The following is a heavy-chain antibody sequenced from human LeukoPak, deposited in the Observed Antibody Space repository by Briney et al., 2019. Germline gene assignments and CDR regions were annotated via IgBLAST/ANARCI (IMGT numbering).Heavy chain of an antibody. Sequence: SETLSLTCTVSRGSITSTDHYWAWIRQPPGKALEWIGSIYHTGKTFYSPSLKSRLSMSIDTSKSQFSLSLRSATAADTAVYYCARKPIVGSAWYYFDYWGQGTLVTVSS. CDR3: ARKPIVGSAWYYFDY. V-gene: IGHV4-39*07. D-gene: IGHD6-13*01. CDR1: RGSITSTDHY. J-gene: IGHJ4*02. CDR2: IYHTGKT.